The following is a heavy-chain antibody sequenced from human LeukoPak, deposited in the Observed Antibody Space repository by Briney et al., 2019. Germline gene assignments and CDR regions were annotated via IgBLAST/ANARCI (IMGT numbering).Heavy chain of an antibody. Sequence: SETLSLTYTVSGGSISTYYWSWIRQPPGKGLEWIGYVYYSGSPNFNPSLKSRVTISIDTSKNQFSLKLSSVTATDTAVYYCARHGSDWASDFWGRGTLVTVSS. D-gene: IGHD6-19*01. CDR3: ARHGSDWASDF. CDR1: GGSISTYY. V-gene: IGHV4-59*08. J-gene: IGHJ4*02. CDR2: VYYSGSP.